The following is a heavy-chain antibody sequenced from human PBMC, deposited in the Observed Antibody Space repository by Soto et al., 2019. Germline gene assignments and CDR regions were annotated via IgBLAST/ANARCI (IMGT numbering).Heavy chain of an antibody. V-gene: IGHV1-2*02. CDR1: GYSFTGHY. J-gene: IGHJ3*01. CDR2: FNPHSGAT. Sequence: RASVKVSCKASGYSFTGHYIHWVRQAPGQGLEWMGWFNPHSGATNYAASFQGRVTMTRDTSISTAYMELSRLRSDDTAVYYCARGLGYCSNGVCYDAFDVWGQGTMVTVSS. CDR3: ARGLGYCSNGVCYDAFDV. D-gene: IGHD2-8*01.